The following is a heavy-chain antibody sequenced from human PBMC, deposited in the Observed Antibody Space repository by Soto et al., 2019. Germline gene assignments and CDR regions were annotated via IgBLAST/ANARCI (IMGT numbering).Heavy chain of an antibody. CDR2: IIPIFGTA. D-gene: IGHD3-10*01. V-gene: IGHV1-69*13. Sequence: ASVKVSCKASGGSFSSYAISWVRQAPGQGLEWMGGIIPIFGTANYAQKFQGRVTITADESTSTAYMELSSLRSEDTAVYYCAGGTYGSGSYYSFDYWGQGTLVTVSS. CDR1: GGSFSSYA. CDR3: AGGTYGSGSYYSFDY. J-gene: IGHJ4*02.